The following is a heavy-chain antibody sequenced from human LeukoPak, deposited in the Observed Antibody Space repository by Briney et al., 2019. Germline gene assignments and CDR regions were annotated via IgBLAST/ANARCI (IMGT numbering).Heavy chain of an antibody. CDR1: GYTFTDFW. CDR2: IYPSDSDT. Sequence: GEPLKISCKGSGYTFTDFWIGWVRQMPGKGLEGMGIIYPSDSDTRYSPSFQGQVTISADKSITTAYLHWSSLKASDTAIYYCARLGPSGWYGRSSVYWFDPWGQGTLVSVSS. J-gene: IGHJ5*02. V-gene: IGHV5-51*01. CDR3: ARLGPSGWYGRSSVYWFDP. D-gene: IGHD6-6*01.